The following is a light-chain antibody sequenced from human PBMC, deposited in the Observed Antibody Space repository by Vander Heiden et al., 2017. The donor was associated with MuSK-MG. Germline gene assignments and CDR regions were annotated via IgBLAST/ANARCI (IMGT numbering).Light chain of an antibody. Sequence: EIVMTQSPASLSVSPGERATLYCRASQSVNSNLAWYQLKPGQAPRLLIYGASTRATGSAAMFSDSGDGTELTLTISSRQSEDFAVYYCQQHNNWPPWTFGQGTKVEIK. CDR1: QSVNSN. CDR3: QQHNNWPPWT. CDR2: GAS. J-gene: IGKJ1*01. V-gene: IGKV3-15*01.